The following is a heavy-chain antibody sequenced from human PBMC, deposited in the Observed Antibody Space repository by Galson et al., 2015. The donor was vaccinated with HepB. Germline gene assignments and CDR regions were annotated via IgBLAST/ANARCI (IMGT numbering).Heavy chain of an antibody. J-gene: IGHJ4*02. V-gene: IGHV3-53*05. D-gene: IGHD2-15*01. CDR1: GFTVSSNY. CDR3: ARDLRYCSGGSCYPGY. CDR2: IYSGGST. Sequence: SLRLSCAASGFTVSSNYMSWVRQAPEKGLEWVSVIYSGGSTYYADSVKGRFTISRDNSKNTLYLQMNSLRAEDTAVYYCARDLRYCSGGSCYPGYWGQGTLVTVSS.